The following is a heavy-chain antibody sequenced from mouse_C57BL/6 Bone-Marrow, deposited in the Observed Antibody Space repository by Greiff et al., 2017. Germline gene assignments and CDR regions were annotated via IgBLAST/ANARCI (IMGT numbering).Heavy chain of an antibody. J-gene: IGHJ4*01. D-gene: IGHD1-1*01. CDR3: ARGYYGSSLYAMDY. CDR1: GYTFTSYW. CDR2: IDPSDSYT. V-gene: IGHV1-69*01. Sequence: QVQLQQPGAELVMPGASVKLSCKASGYTFTSYWMHWVKQRPGQGLEWIGEIDPSDSYTNYNQKFKGKSTLTVDKSSSTADMQLSSLTSEDSAVYYCARGYYGSSLYAMDYWGQGTSVTVSS.